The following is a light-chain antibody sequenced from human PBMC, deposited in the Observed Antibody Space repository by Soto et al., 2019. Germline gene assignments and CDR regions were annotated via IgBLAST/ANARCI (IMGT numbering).Light chain of an antibody. CDR1: SIDIGASNF. J-gene: IGLJ1*01. CDR3: ISYKPDDTFV. CDR2: EAT. V-gene: IGLV2-14*01. Sequence: QSVLTQPPSVSGSPGQSITVSCTGTSIDIGASNFVSWYQHLPGRAPKVIIFEATNRPSGVSDRFSGSKAGITASLTISGLQADDEGEYFCISYKPDDTFVFGTGTKVPV.